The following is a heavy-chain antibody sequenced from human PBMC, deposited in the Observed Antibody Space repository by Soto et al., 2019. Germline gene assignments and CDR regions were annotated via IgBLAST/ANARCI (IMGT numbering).Heavy chain of an antibody. CDR1: GFTFSSYS. J-gene: IGHJ3*02. Sequence: GGSLRLSCAASGFTFSSYSMNWVRQAPGKGLEWVSYISSSSSTIYYADSVKGRFTISRDNAKNSLYLQMNSLRDEDTAVYYCARPVAGTVDDAFDIWGQGTMVTVSS. CDR3: ARPVAGTVDDAFDI. V-gene: IGHV3-48*02. D-gene: IGHD6-19*01. CDR2: ISSSSSTI.